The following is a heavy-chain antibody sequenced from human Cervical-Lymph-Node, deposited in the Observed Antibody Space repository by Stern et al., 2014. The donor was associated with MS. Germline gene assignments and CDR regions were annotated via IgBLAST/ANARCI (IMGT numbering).Heavy chain of an antibody. CDR3: ANPLPYAN. V-gene: IGHV1-46*03. Sequence: VQLLQSGPEVKKPGASVKISCKASGDTFASYPIHWLRQAPGQGPVWMGIVNPTDGRTTYAQTFQGRVTMTRDTSTRTVYMEFRSLRAEDTAMYFCANPLPYANWGQGTRVTVSS. D-gene: IGHD4-17*01. CDR2: VNPTDGRT. J-gene: IGHJ1*01. CDR1: GDTFASYP.